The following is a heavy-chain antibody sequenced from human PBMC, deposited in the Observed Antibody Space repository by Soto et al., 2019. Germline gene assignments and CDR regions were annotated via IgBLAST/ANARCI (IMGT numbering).Heavy chain of an antibody. J-gene: IGHJ3*02. CDR1: GFTFSSYA. D-gene: IGHD3-16*02. Sequence: LRLSCAASGFTFSSYAMHWVRQAPGKGLEWVAVISYDGSNKYYADSVKGRFTISRDNSKNTLYLQMNSLRAEDTAVYYCARDLMITFGGVIVRRRAGAFDIWGQGTMVTVSS. V-gene: IGHV3-30-3*01. CDR3: ARDLMITFGGVIVRRRAGAFDI. CDR2: ISYDGSNK.